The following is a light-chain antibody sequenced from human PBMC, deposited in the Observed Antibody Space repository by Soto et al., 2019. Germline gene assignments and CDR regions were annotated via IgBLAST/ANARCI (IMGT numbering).Light chain of an antibody. CDR2: AAS. Sequence: AIRMTQSPSSLSASTGDRVTITCRAIQGISSYLAWYQQKPGKAPKLLIYAASTLQSGVPSRFSGSGSGTDFTLTISCLQSEDFATYYCQQYYSYPFTWTFGQGTKVDIK. CDR1: QGISSY. CDR3: QQYYSYPFTWT. J-gene: IGKJ1*01. V-gene: IGKV1-8*01.